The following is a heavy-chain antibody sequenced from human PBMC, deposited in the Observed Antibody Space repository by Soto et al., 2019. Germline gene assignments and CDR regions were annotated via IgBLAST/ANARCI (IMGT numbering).Heavy chain of an antibody. CDR1: GFTFSSYW. J-gene: IGHJ4*02. CDR2: IKQDGSEK. CDR3: ERGPSSARVTTKY. D-gene: IGHD4-17*01. Sequence: PGRSLRLSCAASGFTFSSYWMSWVRQAPGKGLEWVANIKQDGSEKYYVDSVKGRFTISRDNAKNSLYLQMSSLRAEDTAVYYCERGPSSARVTTKYWGQGTLVTVSS. V-gene: IGHV3-7*03.